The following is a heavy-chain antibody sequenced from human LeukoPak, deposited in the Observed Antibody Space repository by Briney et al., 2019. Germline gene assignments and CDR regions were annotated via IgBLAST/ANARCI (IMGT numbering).Heavy chain of an antibody. CDR3: ARDNGGYCSGGSCYSYYFDY. CDR2: INPSGGST. V-gene: IGHV1-46*01. CDR1: GYTFTSYY. J-gene: IGHJ4*02. Sequence: AASVKVSCKASGYTFTSYYMHWVRQAPGQGFEWMGIINPSGGSTSYAQKFQGRVTMTRDTSTSTVYMELSSLRSEDTAVYYCARDNGGYCSGGSCYSYYFDYWGQGTLVTVSS. D-gene: IGHD2-15*01.